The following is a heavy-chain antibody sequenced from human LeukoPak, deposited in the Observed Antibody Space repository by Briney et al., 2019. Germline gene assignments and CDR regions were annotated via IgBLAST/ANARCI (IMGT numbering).Heavy chain of an antibody. CDR1: GGSISSSSYY. D-gene: IGHD6-19*01. V-gene: IGHV4-39*07. Sequence: PSETLSLTCTVSGGSISSSSYYWGWIRQPPGKGLEWIGSIYYSGSTNYNPSLKSRVTISVDTSKNQFSLKLSSVTAADTAVYYCARVLGWGTVAGHNWFDPWGQGTLVTVSS. CDR2: IYYSGST. J-gene: IGHJ5*02. CDR3: ARVLGWGTVAGHNWFDP.